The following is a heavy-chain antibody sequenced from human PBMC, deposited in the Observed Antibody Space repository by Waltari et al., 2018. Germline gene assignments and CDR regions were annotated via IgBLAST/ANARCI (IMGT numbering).Heavy chain of an antibody. CDR2: INHSGST. V-gene: IGHV4-34*01. CDR3: ASTDILTGWVIIGDAFDI. Sequence: QGQLQQWGAGLLKPSETLSLTCAVYGGSFSGYYWSWIRQPPGKGLEWIGEINHSGSTNYNPSLKSRVTISVDTSKNQFSLKLSSVTAADTAVYYCASTDILTGWVIIGDAFDIWGQGTMVTVSS. CDR1: GGSFSGYY. D-gene: IGHD3-9*01. J-gene: IGHJ3*02.